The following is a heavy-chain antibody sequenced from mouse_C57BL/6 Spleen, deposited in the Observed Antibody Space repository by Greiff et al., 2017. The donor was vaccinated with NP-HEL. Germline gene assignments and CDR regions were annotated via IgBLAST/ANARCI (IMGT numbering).Heavy chain of an antibody. D-gene: IGHD1-1*01. V-gene: IGHV7-3*01. Sequence: EVQLVESGGGLVQPGGSLSLSCAASGFTFTDYYMSWVRQPPGKALEWLGFIRNKANGYTTEYSASVKGRFTISRDNSQSIFYLQMNALRAEDSATYYCSRPLYYYGSSSWYFDVWGTGTTVTVSS. CDR2: IRNKANGYTT. J-gene: IGHJ1*03. CDR3: SRPLYYYGSSSWYFDV. CDR1: GFTFTDYY.